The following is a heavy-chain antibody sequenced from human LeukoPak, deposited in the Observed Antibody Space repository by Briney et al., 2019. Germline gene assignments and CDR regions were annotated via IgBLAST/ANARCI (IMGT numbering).Heavy chain of an antibody. D-gene: IGHD6-19*01. Sequence: GGSLRLSCAAPGFTFSNYGMHWVRQAPGKGLEWVAVISYDGSNTFYADSVKGRFTISRDNSKNTLYLQVNSLRAEDTAVYYCAKDPHSSGWYFTAFDYWGQGTPVTVSS. J-gene: IGHJ4*02. CDR3: AKDPHSSGWYFTAFDY. CDR2: ISYDGSNT. V-gene: IGHV3-30*18. CDR1: GFTFSNYG.